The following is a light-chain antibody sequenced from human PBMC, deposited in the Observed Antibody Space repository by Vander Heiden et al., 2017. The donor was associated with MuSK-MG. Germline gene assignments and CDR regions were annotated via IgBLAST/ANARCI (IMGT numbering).Light chain of an antibody. Sequence: QSVLTQSPSASGTPGQRVTISCSASSSNIETNTVNWYQQFPGTAPKLLMYSSNQRPSGVPDRFSGSKSGTSASLATSGLQSEDEADYYCATWDDSLKVWVFGGGTKLTVL. J-gene: IGLJ3*02. CDR2: SSN. V-gene: IGLV1-44*01. CDR3: ATWDDSLKVWV. CDR1: SSNIETNT.